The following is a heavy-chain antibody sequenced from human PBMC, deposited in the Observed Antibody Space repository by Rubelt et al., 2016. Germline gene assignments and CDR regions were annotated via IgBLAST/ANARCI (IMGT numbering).Heavy chain of an antibody. J-gene: IGHJ3*02. CDR1: GFTFSSYA. Sequence: GRSLRLSCAASGFTFSSYAMHWVRQAPGKGLEWVAVISYDGSNKYYADSVKGRFTISRDNSKNTLYLQMNSLRAEDTAVYYCAREEAYCGGDCYPDAFDIWGQGTMVTVSS. D-gene: IGHD2-21*02. CDR3: AREEAYCGGDCYPDAFDI. CDR2: ISYDGSNK. V-gene: IGHV3-30*04.